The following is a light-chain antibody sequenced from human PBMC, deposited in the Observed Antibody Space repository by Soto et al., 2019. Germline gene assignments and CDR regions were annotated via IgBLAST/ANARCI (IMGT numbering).Light chain of an antibody. J-gene: IGKJ1*01. V-gene: IGKV1-5*03. CDR1: QSISSW. Sequence: DIKMTQSPSTLSASVGDRVTITCRASQSISSWLAWYQQKPGKATKLLIYKASSLESGVPSRFSGSGSGTAFTLTLSSLQPDDFATYYCQQYNSYSTFGQGTKVEIK. CDR2: KAS. CDR3: QQYNSYST.